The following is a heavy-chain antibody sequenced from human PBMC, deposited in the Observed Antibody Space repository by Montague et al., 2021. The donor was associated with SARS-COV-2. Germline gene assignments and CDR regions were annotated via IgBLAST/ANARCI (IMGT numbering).Heavy chain of an antibody. CDR1: GGSFNDYY. V-gene: IGHV4-34*01. CDR3: ARGHQGVAMIVVVMIGAEYYFDY. Sequence: SETLSLTCAVYGGSFNDYYWSWIRQPPGKGLEWIGEITHGGNTNYSPSLKSRVTISADTSKNQFSLKLKSVTAADTANYYCARGHQGVAMIVVVMIGAEYYFDYWGQGSLVTVSS. D-gene: IGHD3-22*01. J-gene: IGHJ4*02. CDR2: ITHGGNT.